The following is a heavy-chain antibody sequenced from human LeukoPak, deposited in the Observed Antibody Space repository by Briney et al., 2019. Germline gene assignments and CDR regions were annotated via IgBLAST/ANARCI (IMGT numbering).Heavy chain of an antibody. Sequence: GASVNVSRKASGYTFTSYGISWVRQAPGQGLEWMGWISAYNGNTNYAQKLQGRVTMTTDTSTSTAYMELRSLRSDDTAVYYCASGHCSSTSCYLYYYMDVWGKGTTVTVSS. V-gene: IGHV1-18*01. J-gene: IGHJ6*03. CDR2: ISAYNGNT. CDR3: ASGHCSSTSCYLYYYMDV. D-gene: IGHD2-2*03. CDR1: GYTFTSYG.